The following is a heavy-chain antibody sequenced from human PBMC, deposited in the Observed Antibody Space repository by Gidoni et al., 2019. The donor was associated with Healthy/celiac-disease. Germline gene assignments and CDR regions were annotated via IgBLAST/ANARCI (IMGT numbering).Heavy chain of an antibody. CDR2: ISGSGGST. D-gene: IGHD3-3*01. V-gene: IGHV3-23*01. CDR3: AKDRITIFGVVTPLDY. CDR1: GLTFSSYA. Sequence: EVQLLESGGGLVQPGGSLRLSCAASGLTFSSYAMSWVRQAPGKGLEWVSAISGSGGSTYYADSVKGRFTISRDNSKNTLYLQMNSLRAEDTAVYYCAKDRITIFGVVTPLDYWGQGTLVTVSS. J-gene: IGHJ4*02.